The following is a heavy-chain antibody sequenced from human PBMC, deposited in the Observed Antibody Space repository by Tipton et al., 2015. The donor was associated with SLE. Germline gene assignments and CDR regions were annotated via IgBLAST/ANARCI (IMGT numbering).Heavy chain of an antibody. D-gene: IGHD3-10*01. V-gene: IGHV4-39*07. CDR3: ASGSPSDY. CDR2: IYYSGST. J-gene: IGHJ4*02. CDR1: GGSISSSSYY. Sequence: TLSLTCTVSGGSISSSSYYWGWIRQPPGKGLEWIGNIYYSGSTYYNPSLKIRLTISVDTPKNQFSLKLSSVTAADTAVYYCASGSPSDYWGQGTLVTVSS.